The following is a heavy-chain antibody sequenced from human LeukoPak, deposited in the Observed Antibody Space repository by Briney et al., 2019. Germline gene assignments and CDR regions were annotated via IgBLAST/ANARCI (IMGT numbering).Heavy chain of an antibody. Sequence: GGTLRLSCAASGFTLSSYWVHWVRQAPGKGLVWVSRMNSDGSSTTYADSVKGRFTISRDNAKNTLYLQMNSLRAEDTAVYHCAREAFNYGDHYFDYWGQGTLVTVSS. V-gene: IGHV3-74*01. J-gene: IGHJ4*02. CDR2: MNSDGSST. D-gene: IGHD4-17*01. CDR3: AREAFNYGDHYFDY. CDR1: GFTLSSYW.